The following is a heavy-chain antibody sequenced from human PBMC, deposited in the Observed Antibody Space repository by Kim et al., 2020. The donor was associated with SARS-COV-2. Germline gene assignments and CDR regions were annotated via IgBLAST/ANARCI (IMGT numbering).Heavy chain of an antibody. Sequence: ASVKVSCKASGYTFTSYGISWVRQAPGQGLEWMGWISAYNGNTNYAQKLQGRVTMTTDTSTSTAYMELRSLRSDDTAVYYCARVPLGYDILTGYYLSDYYYGMDVWGQGTTVTVSS. CDR2: ISAYNGNT. CDR1: GYTFTSYG. D-gene: IGHD3-9*01. V-gene: IGHV1-18*01. CDR3: ARVPLGYDILTGYYLSDYYYGMDV. J-gene: IGHJ6*02.